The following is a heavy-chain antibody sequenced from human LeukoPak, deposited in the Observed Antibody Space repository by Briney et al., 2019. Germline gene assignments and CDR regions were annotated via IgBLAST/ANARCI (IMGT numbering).Heavy chain of an antibody. Sequence: PSETLSLTCAVYGGSFSGYYWSWIRQPPGKGLEWIGEINHSGSTNYNPSLKSRVTISVDTSKNQFSLKLSSVTAADTAVYYCASGEIDSSGYPSPLGYWGQGTLVTVSS. D-gene: IGHD3-22*01. V-gene: IGHV4-34*01. CDR2: INHSGST. CDR3: ASGEIDSSGYPSPLGY. CDR1: GGSFSGYY. J-gene: IGHJ4*02.